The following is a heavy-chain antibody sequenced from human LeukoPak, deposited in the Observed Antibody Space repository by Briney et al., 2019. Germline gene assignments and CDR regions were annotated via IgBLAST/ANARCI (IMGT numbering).Heavy chain of an antibody. CDR1: GGSISSYY. CDR3: ARETSQKGAHYMDV. CDR2: IYYSGST. J-gene: IGHJ6*03. V-gene: IGHV4-59*01. D-gene: IGHD3-16*01. Sequence: SETLSLTCTVSGGSISSYYWNWIRQPPGKGLEWIGYIYYSGSTNYNPSLKSRVTISVDTSKNQFSLNLTSVTAADTAVYYCARETSQKGAHYMDVWGKGTTVTISS.